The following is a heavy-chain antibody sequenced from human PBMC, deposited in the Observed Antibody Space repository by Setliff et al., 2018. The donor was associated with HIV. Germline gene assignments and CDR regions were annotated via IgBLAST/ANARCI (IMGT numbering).Heavy chain of an antibody. V-gene: IGHV4-4*07. J-gene: IGHJ4*02. CDR1: GGSISSYY. D-gene: IGHD3-10*01. Sequence: SETLSLTCTVSGGSISSYYWSWIRQPAGKGLEWIGRIYTSGSTNYNPSLKSRVTMSVDTSKNQFSLQLSSVTAADTAVYYCARLSTTSRDFDAWGQGTLVTVSS. CDR2: IYTSGST. CDR3: ARLSTTSRDFDA.